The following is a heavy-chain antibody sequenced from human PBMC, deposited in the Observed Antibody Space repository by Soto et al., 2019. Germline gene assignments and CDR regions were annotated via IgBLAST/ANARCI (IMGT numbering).Heavy chain of an antibody. CDR3: VRGNIAYSCINTRPCGMDV. V-gene: IGHV3-48*02. D-gene: IGHD6-13*01. Sequence: PGGSLRLSCAASGFTFTTYSMSWFRQAPGKGLEWVSYIISSSGTIYYADSAKGRFTISRDNAKNSLFLQMNSLRDEDTAVYYCVRGNIAYSCINTRPCGMDVWGQGTTVTVSS. CDR2: IISSSGTI. CDR1: GFTFTTYS. J-gene: IGHJ6*02.